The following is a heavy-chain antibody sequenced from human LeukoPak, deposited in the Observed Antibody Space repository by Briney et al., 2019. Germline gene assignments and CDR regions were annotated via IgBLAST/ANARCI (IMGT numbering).Heavy chain of an antibody. CDR1: GYTFTGYY. Sequence: ASVKVSCKASGYTFTGYYMHWVRQAPAQGLEWMGRINPDSGGTNYAQKFQGRVTMTRDTSISTAYMELSRLRSDDTAVYYCARFIRGYDFWSGYYPYFDYWGQGTLVTVSS. D-gene: IGHD3-3*01. J-gene: IGHJ4*02. CDR2: INPDSGGT. V-gene: IGHV1-2*06. CDR3: ARFIRGYDFWSGYYPYFDY.